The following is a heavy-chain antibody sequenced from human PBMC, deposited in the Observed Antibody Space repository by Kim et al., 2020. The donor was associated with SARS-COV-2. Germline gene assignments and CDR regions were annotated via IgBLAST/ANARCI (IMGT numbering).Heavy chain of an antibody. J-gene: IGHJ4*02. CDR2: NSGNT. Sequence: NSGNTGDAQKFQGRVTMTRNTSRSTAYMELSSMRSEDTAVYYCASNIADLWGKGTLVTVSS. D-gene: IGHD6-13*01. V-gene: IGHV1-8*01. CDR3: ASNIADL.